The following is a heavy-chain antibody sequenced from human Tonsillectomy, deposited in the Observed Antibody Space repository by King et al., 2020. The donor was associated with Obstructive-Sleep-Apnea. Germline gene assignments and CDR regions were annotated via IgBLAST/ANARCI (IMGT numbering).Heavy chain of an antibody. CDR3: ATAVFRSGYFYGPDY. CDR2: IAPSHSYA. Sequence: VQLVQSGAEVKKPGESLRISCWGSGYNFTNSWINWVRQMPGKGLEWMGRIAPSHSYATYNPSFQGHVSISSDRSIRTAYLQWDSLTTSDTAVYYCATAVFRSGYFYGPDYWGRGTVVTVSS. V-gene: IGHV5-10-1*03. J-gene: IGHJ4*02. D-gene: IGHD3-3*01. CDR1: GYNFTNSW.